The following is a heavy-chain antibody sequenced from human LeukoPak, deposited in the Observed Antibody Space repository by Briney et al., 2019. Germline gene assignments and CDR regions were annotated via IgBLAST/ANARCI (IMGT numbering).Heavy chain of an antibody. CDR1: GGSISSYY. D-gene: IGHD6-13*01. V-gene: IGHV4-4*07. CDR3: ARDEPIAAAGSERYYFDY. CDR2: IYTSGST. Sequence: SETLSLTCTVSGGSISSYYWSWIRQPAGKGLEWIGRIYTSGSTNYSPSLKSRVTISVDKSKNQFSLKLSSVTAADTAVYYCARDEPIAAAGSERYYFDYWGQGTLVTVSS. J-gene: IGHJ4*02.